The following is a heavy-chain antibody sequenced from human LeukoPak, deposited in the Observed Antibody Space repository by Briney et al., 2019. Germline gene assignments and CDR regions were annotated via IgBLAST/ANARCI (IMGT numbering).Heavy chain of an antibody. CDR1: GGSFSGYY. D-gene: IGHD3-9*01. Sequence: PSETLSPTCAVYGGSFSGYYWSWIRQPPGKGLEWIGEINHSGSTNYNPSLKSRVTISVDTSKNQFSLKLSSVTAADTAVYYCARHSPVVLRYFDWFLKEKYYFDYWGQGTLVTVSS. CDR2: INHSGST. CDR3: ARHSPVVLRYFDWFLKEKYYFDY. V-gene: IGHV4-34*01. J-gene: IGHJ4*02.